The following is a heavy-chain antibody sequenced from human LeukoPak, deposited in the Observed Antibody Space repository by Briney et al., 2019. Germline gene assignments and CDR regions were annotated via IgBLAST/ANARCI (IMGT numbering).Heavy chain of an antibody. D-gene: IGHD3-3*01. J-gene: IGHJ6*04. CDR2: ISGSGGDT. V-gene: IGHV3-23*01. CDR1: GFTFSSYA. CDR3: AKSRADFWSSSDV. Sequence: PGGSLRLSCAASGFTFSSYAMSWVRQAPGKGLEWVSAISGSGGDTYYADSVKGRFSISGDNSKNTLNLQMNSLRAEDTAVYYCAKSRADFWSSSDVRGKGTTVTVSS.